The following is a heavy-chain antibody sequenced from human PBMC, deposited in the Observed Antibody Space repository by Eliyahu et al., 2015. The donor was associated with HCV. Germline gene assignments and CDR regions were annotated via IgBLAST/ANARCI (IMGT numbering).Heavy chain of an antibody. D-gene: IGHD6-6*01. J-gene: IGHJ6*02. Sequence: QVQLVQSGAEVKKPGASVKVSCKASGYTFTSYGISWVRQAPGQGLEWMGWISAYNGNTNYAQKLQGRVTMTTDTSTSTAYMELRSLRSDDTAVYYCARDAPRVQLGPRSYYGMDVWGQGTTVTVSS. CDR3: ARDAPRVQLGPRSYYGMDV. CDR2: ISAYNGNT. CDR1: GYTFTSYG. V-gene: IGHV1-18*04.